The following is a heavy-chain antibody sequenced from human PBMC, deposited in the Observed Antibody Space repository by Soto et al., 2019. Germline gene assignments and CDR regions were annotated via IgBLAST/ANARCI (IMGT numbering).Heavy chain of an antibody. Sequence: PGESLKISCTGFGYTFTTFWISWVRQMPGRGLEWMGRIDPRDSYTTYSPSFQGHVTISVGKSIRTAYLQWGSLKASDTAMYYCARLYCTSSTCDSWFDPWGQGTLVTVSS. CDR1: GYTFTTFW. CDR2: IDPRDSYT. J-gene: IGHJ5*02. D-gene: IGHD2-2*01. CDR3: ARLYCTSSTCDSWFDP. V-gene: IGHV5-10-1*01.